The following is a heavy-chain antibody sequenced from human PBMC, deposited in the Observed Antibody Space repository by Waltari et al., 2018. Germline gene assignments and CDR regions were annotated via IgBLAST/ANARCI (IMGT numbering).Heavy chain of an antibody. J-gene: IGHJ6*04. CDR1: GGSISSGRYY. CDR2: IYTSGRT. D-gene: IGHD2-8*01. CDR3: AREGLLPLCYLDV. V-gene: IGHV4-61*02. Sequence: QVQLQESGPGLVKPSQTLSLTCTVSGGSISSGRYYWGWIRQPAVKGLEGIGRIYTSGRTSYNPSLKSRVTISVDTSKNQFSLKLSSVTAADTAVYYCAREGLLPLCYLDVWGKGTTVSVSS.